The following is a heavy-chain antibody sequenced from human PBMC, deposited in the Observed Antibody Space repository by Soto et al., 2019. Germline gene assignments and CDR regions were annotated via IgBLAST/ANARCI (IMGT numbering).Heavy chain of an antibody. CDR2: ISYDGSNQ. V-gene: IGHV3-30*04. D-gene: IGHD5-18*01. J-gene: IGHJ4*02. Sequence: GGSLRLSCAASGFTFSSDDMHWVRQAPGKGLEWVAVISYDGSNQYYADSVKGRFTISRDNSKKTLYLQMNSLRADDTAVYYCARVLRGYSYGFFDHWGQGTLVTV. CDR1: GFTFSSDD. CDR3: ARVLRGYSYGFFDH.